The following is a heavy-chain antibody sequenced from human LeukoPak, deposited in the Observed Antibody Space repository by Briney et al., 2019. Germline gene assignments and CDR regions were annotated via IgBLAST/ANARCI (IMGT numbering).Heavy chain of an antibody. Sequence: ASVKVSCKASGYTFTSYGISWVRQSPGQGLEWMGWISAYNGNTNYAQKLQGRVTMTTDTSTSTAYMELRSLRSDDTAVYYCARAYGDSYYYYMDVWGKGTTVTVSS. D-gene: IGHD4-17*01. CDR1: GYTFTSYG. V-gene: IGHV1-18*01. CDR2: ISAYNGNT. J-gene: IGHJ6*03. CDR3: ARAYGDSYYYYMDV.